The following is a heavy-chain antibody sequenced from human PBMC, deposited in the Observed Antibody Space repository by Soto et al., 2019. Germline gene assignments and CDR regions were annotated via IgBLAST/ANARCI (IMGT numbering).Heavy chain of an antibody. CDR3: VRDGPSYCGFDV. J-gene: IGHJ6*02. V-gene: IGHV4-30-4*01. Sequence: SETPSLTCTVSGDSISNSDYYWNWIRQSPGKGLEWIASIDYSGSTYYNPSLKSRVVISADTSKNLFSLKLRSVTAADTALYFCVRDGPSYCGFDVWGQGTTVTVSS. CDR2: IDYSGST. CDR1: GDSISNSDYY.